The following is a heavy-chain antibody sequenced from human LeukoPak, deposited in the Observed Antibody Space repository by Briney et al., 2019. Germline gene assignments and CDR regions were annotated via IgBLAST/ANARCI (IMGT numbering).Heavy chain of an antibody. CDR2: ITTTGNTA. CDR1: GFTFSDYF. V-gene: IGHV3-11*04. J-gene: IGHJ4*02. D-gene: IGHD1-26*01. CDR3: AKNAEGIVGAMNYFDY. Sequence: GGSLRLSCAASGFTFSDYFMTWIRQAPGKGLEWISYITTTGNTAFYADSVKGRFTVSRDNAKNSLYLQINSLRAEDTAVYYCAKNAEGIVGAMNYFDYWGQGTLVTVSS.